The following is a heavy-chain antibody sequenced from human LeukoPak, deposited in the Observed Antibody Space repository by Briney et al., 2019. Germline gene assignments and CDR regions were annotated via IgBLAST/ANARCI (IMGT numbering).Heavy chain of an antibody. Sequence: SVKVSCKASGGTFSSYAISWVRQAPGQGLEWMGRIIPILGIANYAQKFQGRVTITADKSTSTAYMELSSLRSEDTAVYYCARDPSPIVYSSSPESGYFDYWGQGTLVTVSS. V-gene: IGHV1-69*04. CDR3: ARDPSPIVYSSSPESGYFDY. CDR1: GGTFSSYA. D-gene: IGHD6-6*01. J-gene: IGHJ4*02. CDR2: IIPILGIA.